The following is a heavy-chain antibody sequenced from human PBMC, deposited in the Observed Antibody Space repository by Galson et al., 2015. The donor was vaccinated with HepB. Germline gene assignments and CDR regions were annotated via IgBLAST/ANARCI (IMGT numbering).Heavy chain of an antibody. D-gene: IGHD2-2*01. CDR1: EFTFSDYY. V-gene: IGHV3-21*01. J-gene: IGHJ6*02. CDR3: ARDGSIGSTSYGMDV. CDR2: ISSSSTYI. Sequence: SLRLSCAASEFTFSDYYMNWVRQAPGKGLEWVSSISSSSTYIYYADSVKGRFTISRDNAKNSLFLQMNSLRAEDTAVYYCARDGSIGSTSYGMDVWGQGTTVTVSS.